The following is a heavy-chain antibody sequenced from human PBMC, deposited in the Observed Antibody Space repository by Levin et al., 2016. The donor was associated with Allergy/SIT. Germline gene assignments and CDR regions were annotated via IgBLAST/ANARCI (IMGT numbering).Heavy chain of an antibody. CDR1: GFTFSDYY. CDR3: ARVGGSDYFDY. J-gene: IGHJ4*02. V-gene: IGHV3-11*05. D-gene: IGHD2-15*01. CDR2: ISSSSSYT. Sequence: GESLKISCAASGFTFSDYYMSWIRQAPGKGLEWVSYISSSSSYTNYADSVKGRFTISRDNAKNSLYLQMNSLRAEDTAVYYCARVGGSDYFDYWGQGTLVTVSS.